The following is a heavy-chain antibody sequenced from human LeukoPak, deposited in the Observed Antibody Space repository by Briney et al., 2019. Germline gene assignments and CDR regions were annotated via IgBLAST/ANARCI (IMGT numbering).Heavy chain of an antibody. CDR1: GGSFSGYY. Sequence: KSSEALSLTCAVYGGSFSGYYWSWIRQPPGKRLEWIGEINHSGSTNYNPSLKSRVTISVDTSKNQFSLKLSSVTAADTAVYYCARGKGRWLQADYWGQGTLVTVSS. D-gene: IGHD5-24*01. J-gene: IGHJ4*02. V-gene: IGHV4-34*01. CDR2: INHSGST. CDR3: ARGKGRWLQADY.